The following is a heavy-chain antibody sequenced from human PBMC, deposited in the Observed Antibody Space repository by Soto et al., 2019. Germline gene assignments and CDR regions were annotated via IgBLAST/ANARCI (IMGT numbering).Heavy chain of an antibody. J-gene: IGHJ4*02. CDR1: CGSISSYY. CDR2: IYTSGST. V-gene: IGHV4-4*07. D-gene: IGHD6-13*01. Sequence: SETLSLTCTVSCGSISSYYWSWIRQPAGKGLEWIGRIYTSGSTNYNPSLKSRVTMSVDTSKNQFSLKLSSVTAADTAVYYCARVIRQQLVNYYFDYWGQGTLVTVSS. CDR3: ARVIRQQLVNYYFDY.